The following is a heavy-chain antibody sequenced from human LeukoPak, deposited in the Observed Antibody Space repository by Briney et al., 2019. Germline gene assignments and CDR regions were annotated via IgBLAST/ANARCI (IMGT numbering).Heavy chain of an antibody. CDR3: ARDLVAVADTYYYYYYMDV. D-gene: IGHD6-19*01. V-gene: IGHV3-21*01. CDR2: ISSSSSYI. Sequence: PGGSLRLSCAASGFTFSSYSMNWVRQAPGKGLEWVSSISSSSSYIYYADSVKGRFTISRDNAKNSLYLQMNSLRAEDTAVYYCARDLVAVADTYYYYYYMDVWGKGTTVTVSS. J-gene: IGHJ6*03. CDR1: GFTFSSYS.